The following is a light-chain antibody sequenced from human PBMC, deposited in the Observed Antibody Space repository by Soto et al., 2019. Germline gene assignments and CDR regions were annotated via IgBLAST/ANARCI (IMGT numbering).Light chain of an antibody. CDR2: DAS. V-gene: IGKV3-20*01. J-gene: IGKJ1*01. CDR3: QQYGHSPWT. CDR1: QSVSSSY. Sequence: EIVLTQSPGTLSLSPGERATVSCRASQSVSSSYLAWYQQKPGQAPRLLTYDASSRATGIPDRFSGSGSGTDFTLTISRLEPEDFAVYYCQQYGHSPWTFGQGTKVDIK.